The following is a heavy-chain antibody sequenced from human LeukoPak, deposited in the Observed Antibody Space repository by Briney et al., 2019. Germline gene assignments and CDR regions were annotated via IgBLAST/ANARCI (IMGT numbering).Heavy chain of an antibody. CDR2: IKSKTDGGTT. CDR1: GFTFSNAW. Sequence: PGRSLRLSCAASGFTFSNAWMSWVRQAPGKGLEWVGRIKSKTDGGTTDYAAPVKGRFTISRDDSKNTLYLQMNSLKTEDTAVYYCTTYILRFLEWLENFDYWGQGTLVTVSS. J-gene: IGHJ4*02. V-gene: IGHV3-15*01. CDR3: TTYILRFLEWLENFDY. D-gene: IGHD3-3*01.